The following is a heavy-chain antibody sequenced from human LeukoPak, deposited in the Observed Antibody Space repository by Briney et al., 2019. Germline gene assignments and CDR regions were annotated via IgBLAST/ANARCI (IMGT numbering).Heavy chain of an antibody. Sequence: PSETLSLTCAVYGGSFSGYYWSWIRQPPGKGLEWIGEINHSGSTNYNPSLKSRVTISVDTSKNQFSLKLSSVTAADTAVYYCARGSRYDFWSGYSYYYYGMDVWGQGTTVTVSS. J-gene: IGHJ6*02. CDR2: INHSGST. D-gene: IGHD3-3*01. CDR1: GGSFSGYY. V-gene: IGHV4-34*01. CDR3: ARGSRYDFWSGYSYYYYGMDV.